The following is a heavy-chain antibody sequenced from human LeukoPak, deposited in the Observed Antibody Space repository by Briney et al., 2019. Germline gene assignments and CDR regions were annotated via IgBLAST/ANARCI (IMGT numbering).Heavy chain of an antibody. J-gene: IGHJ4*02. V-gene: IGHV3-30*18. CDR2: ISYDGSNK. D-gene: IGHD3-22*01. CDR3: AKDISVAYSYDPSY. Sequence: PGGSLRLSCAASGFTFSSYGMHWVRQAPGKGLEWVAVISYDGSNKYYADSVKGRFTISRDNSKNTLYLQMNSLRAEDTAVYYCAKDISVAYSYDPSYWGQGTLVTVSS. CDR1: GFTFSSYG.